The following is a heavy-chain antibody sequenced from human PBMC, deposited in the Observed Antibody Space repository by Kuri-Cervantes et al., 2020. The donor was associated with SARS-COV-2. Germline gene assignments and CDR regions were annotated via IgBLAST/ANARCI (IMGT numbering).Heavy chain of an antibody. D-gene: IGHD1-26*01. CDR3: ASGGGSYYFDY. CDR1: GGSFSGYY. V-gene: IGHV4-34*01. CDR2: INHSGST. J-gene: IGHJ4*02. Sequence: SQTLSLTCAVYGGSFSGYYWSWIRQPPGRGLEWIGEINHSGSTNYNPSLKGRVTISVDTSKNQFSLRLSSVTAADTAVYYCASGGGSYYFDYWGQGTLVTVSS.